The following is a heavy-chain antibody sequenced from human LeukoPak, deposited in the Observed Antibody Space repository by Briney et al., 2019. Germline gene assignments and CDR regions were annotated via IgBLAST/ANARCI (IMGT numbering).Heavy chain of an antibody. V-gene: IGHV3-21*01. CDR1: GVTFSRYS. CDR2: ISSSSSYI. CDR3: VSTVWFGEPQTDS. Sequence: GGALRLSCAASGVTFSRYSMNWGRQAPGKGVEGVSSISSSSSYIYYADSVKGGVTISRDNTKNSLYLQKNSLRAEDTAVYYCVSTVWFGEPQTDSWGQGTLVTVSS. J-gene: IGHJ4*02. D-gene: IGHD3-10*01.